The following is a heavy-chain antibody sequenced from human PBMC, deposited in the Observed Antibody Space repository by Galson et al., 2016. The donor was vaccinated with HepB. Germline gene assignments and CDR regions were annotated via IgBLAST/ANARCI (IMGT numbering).Heavy chain of an antibody. Sequence: TLSLTCTVAGGSVSSVDYYWSWIRQPPGKGLEWIGYIHNRGGPDYNPSLRSRLTISVDPSKNQFSLRLSSVTAADTAVYYCARVGSNTMPRGVIIEWIDPWGQGTLVTVSS. D-gene: IGHD3-10*01. CDR1: GGSVSSVDYY. J-gene: IGHJ5*02. CDR3: ARVGSNTMPRGVIIEWIDP. CDR2: IHNRGGP. V-gene: IGHV4-30-4*01.